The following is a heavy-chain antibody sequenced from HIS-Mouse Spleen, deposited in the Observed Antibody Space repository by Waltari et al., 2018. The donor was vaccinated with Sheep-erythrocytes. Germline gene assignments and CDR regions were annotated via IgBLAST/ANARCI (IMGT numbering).Heavy chain of an antibody. D-gene: IGHD4-17*01. V-gene: IGHV3-33*06. CDR3: AKASTATVVSHYFDY. CDR2: IWYDGSNK. Sequence: QVQLVESGRGVVQPGTSLRLPCAAAGFTFSRFGMPWVRQAPGKGLEWVAVIWYDGSNKYYADSVKGRFTISRDNSKNTLYLQMNSLRAEDTAVYYCAKASTATVVSHYFDYWGQGTLVTVSS. CDR1: GFTFSRFG. J-gene: IGHJ4*02.